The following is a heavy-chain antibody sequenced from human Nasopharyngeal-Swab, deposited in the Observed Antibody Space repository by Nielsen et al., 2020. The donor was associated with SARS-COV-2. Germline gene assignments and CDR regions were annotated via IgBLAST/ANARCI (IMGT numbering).Heavy chain of an antibody. V-gene: IGHV3-23*01. Sequence: GESLKISCAASGLTFSDYAMTWVRQAPGKGLQWVSAISGSGVDTYHADSVKGRFTISRDNSKNTLYLQMNSLRAEDTAVYYCAKRDDYYESSGLGDWGQGTLVTVSS. CDR3: AKRDDYYESSGLGD. CDR1: GLTFSDYA. CDR2: ISGSGVDT. D-gene: IGHD3-22*01. J-gene: IGHJ4*02.